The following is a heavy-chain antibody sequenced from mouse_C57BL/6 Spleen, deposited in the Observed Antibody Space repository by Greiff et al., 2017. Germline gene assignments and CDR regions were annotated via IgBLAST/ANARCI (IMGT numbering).Heavy chain of an antibody. Sequence: EVNVVESVAELVRPGASVKLSCTASGFNIKNTYMHWVKQRPEQGLEWIGRIDPANGNTKYAPKFQGKATITADTSSNTAYLQLSSLTSEDTAIYYCARAGLYGSSSDYWGQGTTLTVSS. CDR2: IDPANGNT. V-gene: IGHV14-3*01. J-gene: IGHJ2*01. CDR3: ARAGLYGSSSDY. CDR1: GFNIKNTY. D-gene: IGHD1-1*01.